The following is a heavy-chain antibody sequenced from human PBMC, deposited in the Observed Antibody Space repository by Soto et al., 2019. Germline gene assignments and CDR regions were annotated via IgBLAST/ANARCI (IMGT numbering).Heavy chain of an antibody. J-gene: IGHJ6*02. CDR3: AGGDYAPLGDPFYSYILDV. CDR1: GGTFSSSA. CDR2: IIPMFGSA. Sequence: QVQLVQSGAEVKKPGSSVKVSCKASGGTFSSSAISWVRQAPGQGLEWMGGIIPMFGSANYAQKFHGRVTITADESTSTAYMGLSSLRSEDTAVYYCAGGDYAPLGDPFYSYILDVWGQGTTVTVSS. V-gene: IGHV1-69*01. D-gene: IGHD3-16*01.